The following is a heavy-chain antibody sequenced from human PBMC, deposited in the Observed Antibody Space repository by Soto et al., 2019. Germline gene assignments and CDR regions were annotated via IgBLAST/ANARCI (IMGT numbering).Heavy chain of an antibody. CDR2: ISYDGSNK. J-gene: IGHJ6*02. CDR1: GFTFSSYG. CDR3: AKVQLWSGPTLENYYYYGMDV. D-gene: IGHD3-3*01. Sequence: GGSLRLSCAASGFTFSSYGMHWVRQAPGKGLEWVAVISYDGSNKYYADSVKGRFTISRDNSKNTLYLQMNSLRAEDTAVYYCAKVQLWSGPTLENYYYYGMDVWGQGTTVTVSS. V-gene: IGHV3-30*18.